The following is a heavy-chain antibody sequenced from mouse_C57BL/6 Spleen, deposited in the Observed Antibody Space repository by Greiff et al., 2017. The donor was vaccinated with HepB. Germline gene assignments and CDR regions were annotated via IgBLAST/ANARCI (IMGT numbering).Heavy chain of an antibody. V-gene: IGHV5-4*01. CDR1: GFTFSSYA. CDR2: ISDGGSYT. Sequence: EVQRVESGGGLVKPGGSLKLSCAASGFTFSSYAMSWVRQTPEKRLEWVATISDGGSYTYYPDNVKGRFTISRDNAKNNLYLQMSHLKSEDTAMYYCARDRLLNLYWYFDVWGTGTTVTVSS. CDR3: ARDRLLNLYWYFDV. J-gene: IGHJ1*03.